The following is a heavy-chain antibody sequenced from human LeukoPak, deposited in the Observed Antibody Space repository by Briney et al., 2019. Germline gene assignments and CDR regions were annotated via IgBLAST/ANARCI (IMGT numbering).Heavy chain of an antibody. D-gene: IGHD3-10*01. CDR2: ISDSGDST. V-gene: IGHV3-23*01. Sequence: GGSLRLSCAASGFTFSIYAMTWVRQAPGKGLEWVSGISDSGDSTYYADSVKGRFSISRDNSKNTLYLQLNTLRAEDTPVYYCAKVQLLWFGELFVPHFDDWGQGTLVTVSS. CDR3: AKVQLLWFGELFVPHFDD. J-gene: IGHJ4*02. CDR1: GFTFSIYA.